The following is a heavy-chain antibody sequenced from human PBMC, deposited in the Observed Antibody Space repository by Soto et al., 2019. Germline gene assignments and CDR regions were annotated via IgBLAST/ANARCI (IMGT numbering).Heavy chain of an antibody. V-gene: IGHV4-59*01. D-gene: IGHD1-1*01. Sequence: PSETLSLTCTVSGGSFRSYYWSWIRQPPGEGLEWIGYIYYSGTTKYTPSLKSRVTMSVDTSKNQFSLKLSSVTAADTAVYYCARALQQRHPPVFDYWGQGTLVTVSS. CDR3: ARALQQRHPPVFDY. J-gene: IGHJ4*02. CDR1: GGSFRSYY. CDR2: IYYSGTT.